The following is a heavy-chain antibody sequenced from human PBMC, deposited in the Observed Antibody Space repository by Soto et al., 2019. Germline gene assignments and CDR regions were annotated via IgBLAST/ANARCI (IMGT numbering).Heavy chain of an antibody. CDR2: KKQDGSEE. CDR1: GFTFSSYW. Sequence: EVQLVESGGGLVQPGGSLRLSCVDSGFTFSSYWMSWVCQAPVKGLEWVGNKKQDGSEENYVDSVKGRFTISRDNAKNSMYLQMTSLRVEDTAVYYCARIAASGRGLDVWGQGTTVGVSS. J-gene: IGHJ6*02. V-gene: IGHV3-7*01. D-gene: IGHD6-13*01. CDR3: ARIAASGRGLDV.